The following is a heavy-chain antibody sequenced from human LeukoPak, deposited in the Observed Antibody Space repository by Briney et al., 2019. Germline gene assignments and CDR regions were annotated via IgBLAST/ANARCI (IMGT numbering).Heavy chain of an antibody. CDR1: GYSISSGYY. CDR2: IYHSGST. Sequence: SETLSLTCTVSGYSISSGYYWGWIRQPPGKGLEWIGSIYHSGSTYYNPSLKRRVTISVDTSKNQFSLKVRSVTAADTAVYYCARGVGAAGFIYYFDYWGQGTLVTVSS. V-gene: IGHV4-38-2*02. CDR3: ARGVGAAGFIYYFDY. J-gene: IGHJ4*02. D-gene: IGHD6-13*01.